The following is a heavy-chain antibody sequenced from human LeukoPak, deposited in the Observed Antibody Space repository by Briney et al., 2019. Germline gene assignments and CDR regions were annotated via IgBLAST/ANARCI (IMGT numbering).Heavy chain of an antibody. CDR1: GYTFTSYG. D-gene: IGHD2-2*01. J-gene: IGHJ3*02. V-gene: IGHV1-8*02. CDR2: MNPNSGNT. CDR3: ARIYCSSTSCYDAFDI. Sequence: ASVKVSCKASGYTFTSYGINWVRQATGQGLEWMGWMNPNSGNTGYAQKFQGRVTMTRNTSISTAYMELSSLRSEDTAVYYCARIYCSSTSCYDAFDIWGQGTMVTVSS.